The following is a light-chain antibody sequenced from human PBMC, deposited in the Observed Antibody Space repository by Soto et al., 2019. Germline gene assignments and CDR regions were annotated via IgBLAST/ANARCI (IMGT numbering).Light chain of an antibody. CDR2: DTF. CDR3: QQSFTTPWT. Sequence: DIQMTQSPSSLSASLGDRVTITCRPSESIRNDLNWFQQRPGKAPRLLIYDTFTLQSGVPSRFSGSVSGTEFSLTISSLQAGDSASYYCQQSFTTPWTFGQGTKVEI. J-gene: IGKJ1*01. V-gene: IGKV1-39*01. CDR1: ESIRND.